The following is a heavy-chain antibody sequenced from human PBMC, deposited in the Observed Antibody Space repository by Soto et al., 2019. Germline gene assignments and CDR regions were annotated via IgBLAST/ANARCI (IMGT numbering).Heavy chain of an antibody. D-gene: IGHD1-26*01. Sequence: EVQLLESGGGLVQPGGSLRLSCAASGFTFSSYAMSWVRQAPGKGLEWVSAISGRGGSTYYADSVKGRFTISRDNSKNTRDLQMNILRAEDTAVYDCAGVGAIFGYWGQGTLVTVSS. CDR2: ISGRGGST. V-gene: IGHV3-23*01. CDR3: AGVGAIFGY. J-gene: IGHJ4*02. CDR1: GFTFSSYA.